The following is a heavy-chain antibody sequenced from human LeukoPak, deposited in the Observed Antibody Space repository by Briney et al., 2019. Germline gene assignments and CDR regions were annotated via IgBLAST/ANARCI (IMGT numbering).Heavy chain of an antibody. CDR1: GGSFSGYY. CDR2: INHSVST. CDR3: ARGVPSSGPPDSYYFDY. V-gene: IGHV4-34*01. J-gene: IGHJ4*02. Sequence: SETLSLTCAVYGGSFSGYYWSWIRQPPGKGLEWIGEINHSVSTNYNPSLKIRVTISVDTSKNPFSLKLSSVTAADTAVYYCARGVPSSGPPDSYYFDYWGQGTLVTVSS. D-gene: IGHD3-22*01.